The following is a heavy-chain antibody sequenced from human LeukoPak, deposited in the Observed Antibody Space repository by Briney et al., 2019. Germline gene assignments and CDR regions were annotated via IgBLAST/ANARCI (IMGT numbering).Heavy chain of an antibody. CDR3: ARRVYCTGGACRNWYFDL. CDR1: GGSISSTTYY. V-gene: IGHV4-39*01. CDR2: IYYDGRT. J-gene: IGHJ2*01. Sequence: SETLSLTCNVSGGSISSTTYYWGWIRQPPGKGLEWIGSIYYDGRTYYNPSLQSRLTISVDTSKNQFSLRLSSVIAADTAVYYCARRVYCTGGACRNWYFDLWGRGTLVTVSS. D-gene: IGHD2-8*02.